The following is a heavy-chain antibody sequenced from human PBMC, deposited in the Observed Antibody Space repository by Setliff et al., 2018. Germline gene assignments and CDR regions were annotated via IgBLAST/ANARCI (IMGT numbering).Heavy chain of an antibody. CDR1: GDSISKAKYY. Sequence: SETLSLTCTVSGDSISKAKYYWSWIRQSAGKGLECIGRIYTDGSTKYNPSLNSRVTLLIDTAKNQISLRLSSVTAADTAVYFCARVTGFSYMDVWGKGTTVTVSS. D-gene: IGHD3-3*01. CDR2: IYTDGST. J-gene: IGHJ6*03. CDR3: ARVTGFSYMDV. V-gene: IGHV4-61*02.